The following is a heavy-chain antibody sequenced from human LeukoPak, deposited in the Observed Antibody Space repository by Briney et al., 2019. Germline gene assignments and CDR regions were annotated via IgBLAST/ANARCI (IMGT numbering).Heavy chain of an antibody. CDR1: GLTFSSYA. D-gene: IGHD2-2*01. V-gene: IGHV3-23*01. J-gene: IGHJ4*02. CDR2: VRGSGGST. CDR3: ARGVSLGGIHCSNRCVYFDN. Sequence: GGSLRHFCVTSGLTFSSYAMSWVRPAPGKGLEWVSGVRGSGGSTYYTASVKGRFTISRDNSKNTLYLQMNSLGAEDTATYYCARGVSLGGIHCSNRCVYFDNWGQGTLVTVSS.